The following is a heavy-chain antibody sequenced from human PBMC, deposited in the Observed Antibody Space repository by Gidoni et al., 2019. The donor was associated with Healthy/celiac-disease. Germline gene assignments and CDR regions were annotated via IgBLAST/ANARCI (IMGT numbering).Heavy chain of an antibody. CDR3: ASPIQLWSTGHDAFDI. CDR2: ISSSGSTI. Sequence: EVQLVESGGGLVQPGGSLRLSCAASGSTFSSYEMNWVRQAPGKGLEWVSYISSSGSTIYYADSVKGRFTISRDNAKNSLYLQMNSLRAEDTAVYYCASPIQLWSTGHDAFDIWGQGTMVTVSS. J-gene: IGHJ3*02. V-gene: IGHV3-48*03. CDR1: GSTFSSYE. D-gene: IGHD5-18*01.